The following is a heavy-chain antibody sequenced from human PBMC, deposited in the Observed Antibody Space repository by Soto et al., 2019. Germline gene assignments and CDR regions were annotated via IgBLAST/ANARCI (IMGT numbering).Heavy chain of an antibody. CDR3: ARGRPGIIPAAIRGIDY. CDR1: GGSFSGYY. CDR2: INHSGST. Sequence: PSETLSLTCAVYGGSFSGYYWSWIRQPPGKGLEWIGEINHSGSTNYNPSLKSRVTISVDTSKNQFSLKLSSVTAADTAVYYCARGRPGIIPAAIRGIDYWGQGTLVTVSS. V-gene: IGHV4-34*01. J-gene: IGHJ4*02. D-gene: IGHD2-2*02.